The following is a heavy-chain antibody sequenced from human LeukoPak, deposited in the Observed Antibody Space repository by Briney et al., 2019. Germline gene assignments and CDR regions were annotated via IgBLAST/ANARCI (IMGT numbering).Heavy chain of an antibody. V-gene: IGHV4-59*01. D-gene: IGHD4-17*01. CDR2: IYYSGST. CDR3: ATSGGYGDYYFDY. Sequence: SETLSLTCTVSGGSISSYYWSWIRQPPGKGLEWIGYIYYSGSTNYNPSLKRRVTISVDTSKNQFSLKLSSVTAADTAVYYCATSGGYGDYYFDYWGQGNLVTVSS. CDR1: GGSISSYY. J-gene: IGHJ4*02.